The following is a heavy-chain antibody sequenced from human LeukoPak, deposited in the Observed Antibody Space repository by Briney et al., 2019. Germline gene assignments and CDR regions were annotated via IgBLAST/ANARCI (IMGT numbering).Heavy chain of an antibody. V-gene: IGHV4-39*07. CDR1: GGSISSSSYY. Sequence: PSETLSLTCTVSGGSISSSSYYWGWIRQPPGKGLEWIGSIYYSGSTYYNPSLKSRVTISVDTSKNQFSLKLSSVTAADTAVYYCARDLVTLGLHDAFDIWGQGTMVTVSS. D-gene: IGHD2-21*02. CDR2: IYYSGST. CDR3: ARDLVTLGLHDAFDI. J-gene: IGHJ3*02.